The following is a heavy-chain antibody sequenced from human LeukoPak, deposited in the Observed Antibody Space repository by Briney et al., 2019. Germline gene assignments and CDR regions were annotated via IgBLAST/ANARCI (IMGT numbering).Heavy chain of an antibody. V-gene: IGHV3-23*01. D-gene: IGHD6-19*01. CDR2: ISGSGGST. J-gene: IGHJ4*02. CDR1: GFTFSSYA. CDR3: AKRWYSSGWYNDYFDY. Sequence: GGSLRLSCAASGFTFSSYAMSWVRQAPGKGLEWVPAISGSGGSTYYADSVKGRFTISRDNSKNTLYLQMNSLRAEDTAVYYCAKRWYSSGWYNDYFDYWGQGTLVTVSS.